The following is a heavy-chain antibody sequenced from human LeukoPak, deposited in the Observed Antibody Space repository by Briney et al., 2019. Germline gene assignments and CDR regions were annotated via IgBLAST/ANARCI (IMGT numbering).Heavy chain of an antibody. J-gene: IGHJ4*02. CDR3: ARDNGYYDSSGFYFDY. CDR2: IYSGGST. CDR1: GFTFSSYA. D-gene: IGHD3-22*01. Sequence: PGGSLRLSCAASGFTFSSYAMSWVRQAPGKGLEWVSVIYSGGSTYYADYVKGRFTISRDNSKNTLYLQMNSLRAEDTAVYYCARDNGYYDSSGFYFDYWGQGTLVTVSS. V-gene: IGHV3-53*01.